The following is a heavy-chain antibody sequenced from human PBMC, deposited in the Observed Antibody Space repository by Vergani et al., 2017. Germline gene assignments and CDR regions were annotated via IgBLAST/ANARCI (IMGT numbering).Heavy chain of an antibody. Sequence: QVQLVESGGGVVQPGRSLRLSCAASGFTFSSYGMHWVRQAPGKGLEWVAFIRYDGSNKYYADSVKGRFTISRDNSKNTLYLQMNSLRAEDTAVYYCARSSSFHYYMDVWGKGTTVTVSS. V-gene: IGHV3-33*08. D-gene: IGHD6-6*01. CDR1: GFTFSSYG. CDR2: IRYDGSNK. CDR3: ARSSSFHYYMDV. J-gene: IGHJ6*03.